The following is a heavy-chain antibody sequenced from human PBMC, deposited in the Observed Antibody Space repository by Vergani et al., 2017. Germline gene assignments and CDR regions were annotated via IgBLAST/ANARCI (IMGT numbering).Heavy chain of an antibody. V-gene: IGHV3-13*01. Sequence: EVKVLESGGGLVQPGGSLRLSCAASGFTVSSNYMSWVRQTAGKGLEWVSSIGVDGDRYYSDSVKGRFTISRDNGQSYLYLDMDNLRVEDTAVYFCAKEFCGTGNCYGWNHLEVWGEGTSVTVSS. CDR2: IGVDGDR. CDR3: AKEFCGTGNCYGWNHLEV. CDR1: GFTVSSNY. D-gene: IGHD1-1*01. J-gene: IGHJ6*04.